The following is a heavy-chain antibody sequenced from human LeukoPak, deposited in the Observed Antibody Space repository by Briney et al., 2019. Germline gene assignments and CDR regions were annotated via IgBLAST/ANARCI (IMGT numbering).Heavy chain of an antibody. V-gene: IGHV3-11*01. CDR2: ISSSGSTI. J-gene: IGHJ6*02. D-gene: IGHD3-9*01. CDR1: GFTFSDYY. CDR3: ARAQRYYDILTGYGMDV. Sequence: PGGSLRLSCAASGFTFSDYYMSWIRQAPGKGLEWVSYISSSGSTIYYADSVKGRFTISRDNAKNSLYLQMNSLRAEDTAVYYCARAQRYYDILTGYGMDVWGQGTTVTVSS.